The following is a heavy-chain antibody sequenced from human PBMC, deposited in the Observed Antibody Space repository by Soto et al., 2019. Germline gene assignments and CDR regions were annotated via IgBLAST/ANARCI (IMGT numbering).Heavy chain of an antibody. CDR2: ISGGGDST. J-gene: IGHJ4*02. D-gene: IGHD3-10*01. CDR3: AKDRRFGEPHFDY. Sequence: GGSLRLSCAASGFTFSSCAMGWVRQAPGKGLEWVSAISGGGDSTYYSDSVKGRFTISRDNSKNTLYLQMNSLRAEDTAVYYCAKDRRFGEPHFDYWGQGTLVTVSS. V-gene: IGHV3-23*01. CDR1: GFTFSSCA.